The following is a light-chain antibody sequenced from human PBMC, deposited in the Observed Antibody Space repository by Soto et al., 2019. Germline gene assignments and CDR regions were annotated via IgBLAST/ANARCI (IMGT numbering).Light chain of an antibody. V-gene: IGKV3-15*01. J-gene: IGKJ4*01. Sequence: EIVMTQSAATLSVSPGEGATLSCRASQSISSNLAWYQQKPGQAPKLLIYGASTRATGFPARFSGSGSGTDFTLTISSLQSEDFAVYYCQQYNDWPLTFGGGTKVEIK. CDR2: GAS. CDR1: QSISSN. CDR3: QQYNDWPLT.